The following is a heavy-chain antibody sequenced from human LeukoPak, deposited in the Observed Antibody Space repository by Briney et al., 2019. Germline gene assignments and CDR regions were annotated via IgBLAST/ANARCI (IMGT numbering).Heavy chain of an antibody. CDR3: AKGNDGTGTYYLNWFDP. CDR1: GFTFSSYA. CDR2: ISGSGAST. J-gene: IGHJ5*02. V-gene: IGHV3-23*01. Sequence: GGSLRLSCAASGFTFSSYAMSWVRQAPGKGLEWVSGISGSGASTYYAESVKGRFTISSDNSKNTLYLQMTSLRAEDTALYYCAKGNDGTGTYYLNWFDPWGQGTLVTVSS. D-gene: IGHD2-8*02.